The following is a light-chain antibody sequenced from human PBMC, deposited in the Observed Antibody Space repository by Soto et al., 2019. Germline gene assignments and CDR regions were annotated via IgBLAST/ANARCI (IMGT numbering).Light chain of an antibody. CDR1: SSDIGGYNY. J-gene: IGLJ1*01. Sequence: QSALTQPPSVSGSPGQSVTISCTGTSSDIGGYNYVSWYQQLPGKAPKLMIYDVSKRPSGVPDRFSGSNSGNTASLTISGLQAEDEADHYCCSYAGTTHVFGTRTKLTVL. V-gene: IGLV2-11*01. CDR3: CSYAGTTHV. CDR2: DVS.